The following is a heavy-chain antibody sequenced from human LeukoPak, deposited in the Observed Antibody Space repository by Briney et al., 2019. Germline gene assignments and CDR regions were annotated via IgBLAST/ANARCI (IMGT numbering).Heavy chain of an antibody. V-gene: IGHV3-30*03. CDR2: ISYDGSKE. J-gene: IGHJ4*02. Sequence: AGGSLRLSCAASGFTFSDYGIHWVRQAPGKGLEWVAVISYDGSKEYYADSVKGRFTISRDNSKNTLYLQLNSLRAEDTAMYYCARGSGSYYDPSNYWGQGTLVTVSS. CDR3: ARGSGSYYDPSNY. CDR1: GFTFSDYG. D-gene: IGHD3-10*01.